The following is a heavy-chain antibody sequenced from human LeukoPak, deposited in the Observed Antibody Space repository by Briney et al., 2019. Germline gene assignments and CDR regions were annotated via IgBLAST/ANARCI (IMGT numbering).Heavy chain of an antibody. D-gene: IGHD3-22*01. CDR3: ARLVRRYDSSGYYHYFDY. CDR1: GGSISSGSYY. V-gene: IGHV4-61*01. CDR2: IYYSGST. Sequence: SQTLSLTCTVSGGSISSGSYYWSWIRQPPGKGLEWIGYIYYSGSTNYNPSLKSRVTISVDTSKNQFSLKLSSVTAADTAVYYCARLVRRYDSSGYYHYFDYWGQGTLVTVSS. J-gene: IGHJ4*02.